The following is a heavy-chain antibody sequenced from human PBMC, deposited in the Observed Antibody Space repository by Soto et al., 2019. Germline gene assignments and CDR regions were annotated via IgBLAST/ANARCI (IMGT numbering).Heavy chain of an antibody. CDR3: ASDYYYGSGTTDGFDY. CDR1: GYTFTSYA. V-gene: IGHV1-3*01. D-gene: IGHD3-10*01. Sequence: GASVKASCKASGYTFTSYAMHWVRQAPGQRLEWMGWINAGNGNTKYSQKFQGRVTITRDTSASTAYMELSSLRSEDTAVYYCASDYYYGSGTTDGFDYWGQGTLVTVSS. J-gene: IGHJ4*02. CDR2: INAGNGNT.